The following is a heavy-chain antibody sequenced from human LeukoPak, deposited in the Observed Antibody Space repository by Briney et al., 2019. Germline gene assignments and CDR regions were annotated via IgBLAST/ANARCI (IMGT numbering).Heavy chain of an antibody. Sequence: GGSLRLSCAASGFTFSGYAMHWVRQAPGKGLERVAVISYDGSNKYYADSVKGRFTISRDNSKNTLYLQMNSLRAEDTAVYYCVLPGGYDFWSGYPQADYWGQGTLVTVSS. CDR1: GFTFSGYA. CDR2: ISYDGSNK. D-gene: IGHD3-3*01. J-gene: IGHJ4*02. CDR3: VLPGGYDFWSGYPQADY. V-gene: IGHV3-30-3*01.